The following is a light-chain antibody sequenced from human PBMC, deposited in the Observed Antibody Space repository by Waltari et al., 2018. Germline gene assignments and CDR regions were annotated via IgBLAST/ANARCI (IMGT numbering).Light chain of an antibody. J-gene: IGLJ1*01. V-gene: IGLV2-14*01. CDR1: SSDVGGYNY. Sequence: QSALTQPASVSGSPGQSITISCTGTSSDVGGYNYVSWYQQYPGKVPKLMWPSGVSDRFSGSKSDNTASLTIAGLQAEDEADYYCSSYTSSSTFVFGTGTKVTVL. CDR3: SSYTSSSTFV.